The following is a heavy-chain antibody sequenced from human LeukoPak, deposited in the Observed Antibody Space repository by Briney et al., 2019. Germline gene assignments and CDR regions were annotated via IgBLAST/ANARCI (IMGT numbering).Heavy chain of an antibody. CDR1: GYSENFYG. CDR2: ISAQHGQT. Sequence: ASVKVSCKTSGYSENFYGITWVRQVAGQGLEWMGWISAQHGQTEYAPNSQDRVTMTTDTYTNTAYMELRSLRSDDTAVYYCAREVATITVAAAGGIDYWGQGTLVTVSS. V-gene: IGHV1-18*01. D-gene: IGHD5-12*01. J-gene: IGHJ4*02. CDR3: AREVATITVAAAGGIDY.